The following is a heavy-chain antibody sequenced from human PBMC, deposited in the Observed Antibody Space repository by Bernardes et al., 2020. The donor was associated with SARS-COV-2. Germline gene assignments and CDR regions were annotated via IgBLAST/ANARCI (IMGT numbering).Heavy chain of an antibody. D-gene: IGHD4-4*01. CDR3: ARVWDSYSSRHFDF. J-gene: IGHJ4*02. CDR2: VYYTGST. CDR1: GASVSSGAYY. Sequence: SEALSLTCTVSGASVSSGAYYWSWIRRTPGNELEWIGYVYYTGSTFYNPSLKSRVTISVDTSKNQFSLSLRAGSVADSAVYYCARVWDSYSSRHFDFWGQGMPVTVSP. V-gene: IGHV4-61*08.